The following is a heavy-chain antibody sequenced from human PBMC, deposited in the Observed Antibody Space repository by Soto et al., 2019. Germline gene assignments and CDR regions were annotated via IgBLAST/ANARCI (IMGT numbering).Heavy chain of an antibody. Sequence: QVQLVESGGGVVQPGRSLRLSCAASGFTFSSYAMHWVRQAPGKGLEWVAVISYDGSNKYYADSVKGRFTISRDNSKNTLYLQMNSLRAEDTAVYYCARAGVDTAMDPLLYGMDVWGQGTTVTVSS. J-gene: IGHJ6*02. V-gene: IGHV3-30-3*01. D-gene: IGHD5-18*01. CDR2: ISYDGSNK. CDR1: GFTFSSYA. CDR3: ARAGVDTAMDPLLYGMDV.